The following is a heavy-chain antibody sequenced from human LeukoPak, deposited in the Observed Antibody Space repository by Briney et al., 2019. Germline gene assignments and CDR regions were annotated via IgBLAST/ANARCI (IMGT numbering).Heavy chain of an antibody. CDR3: AKGYGSGSYANAFDI. Sequence: GGSLRLSCAASGFTFSRYAMSWVRQAPGKGLEWVSAISGSGDSTYYADSVKGRFTISRDNSKNTVYLQMNSLRAEDTALYYCAKGYGSGSYANAFDIWDQGTMVTVSS. CDR2: ISGSGDST. V-gene: IGHV3-23*01. CDR1: GFTFSRYA. D-gene: IGHD3-10*01. J-gene: IGHJ3*02.